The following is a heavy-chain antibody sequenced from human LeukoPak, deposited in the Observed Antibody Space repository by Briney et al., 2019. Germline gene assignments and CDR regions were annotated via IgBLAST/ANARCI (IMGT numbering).Heavy chain of an antibody. D-gene: IGHD6-19*01. CDR2: INHSGST. V-gene: IGHV4-34*01. Sequence: SETLSLTCAVYGGSFSGYYWSWIRQPPGKGLEWIGEINHSGSTNYNPSLKSRVTMSVHKSKNQFSLKLSSVTAADTAVYYCARIKRARARSVALDYWGQGTLVTVSS. CDR1: GGSFSGYY. CDR3: ARIKRARARSVALDY. J-gene: IGHJ4*02.